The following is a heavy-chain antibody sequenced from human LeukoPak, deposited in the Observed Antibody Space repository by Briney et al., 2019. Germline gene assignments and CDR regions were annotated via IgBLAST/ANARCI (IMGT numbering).Heavy chain of an antibody. J-gene: IGHJ4*02. V-gene: IGHV5-51*03. CDR3: ARLFGGYDFVAGDY. CDR2: IYPGDSNT. D-gene: IGHD5-12*01. CDR1: GYSFATNW. Sequence: PGESLKISCRGSGYSFATNWIGWVRQRPGKGPEWMGLIYPGDSNTKYSPSFQGQVIISVDKSISTAYLQWSSLRASDTAIYYCARLFGGYDFVAGDYWGQGTLVTVSS.